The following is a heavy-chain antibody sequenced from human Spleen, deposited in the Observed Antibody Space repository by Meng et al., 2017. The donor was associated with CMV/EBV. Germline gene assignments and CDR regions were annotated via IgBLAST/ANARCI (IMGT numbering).Heavy chain of an antibody. Sequence: GGSLRLSCAASGFRFSAYGMHWVRQAPGKGLEWVAFIRWDGSDKYYVDSVKGRFTISRDNSKNTLYLRMNILRAEDTAVYYCAKDPYISVVVPDGTEDYWGQGTLVTVSS. D-gene: IGHD2-2*01. J-gene: IGHJ4*02. CDR1: GFRFSAYG. CDR2: IRWDGSDK. V-gene: IGHV3-30*02. CDR3: AKDPYISVVVPDGTEDY.